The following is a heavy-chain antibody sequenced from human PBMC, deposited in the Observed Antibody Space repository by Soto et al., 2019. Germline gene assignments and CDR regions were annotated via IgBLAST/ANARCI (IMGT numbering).Heavy chain of an antibody. D-gene: IGHD4-17*01. CDR2: LYSSGST. CDR3: ARKGYGDYAPFDY. Sequence: EVRLVESGGGLVQPGGSLRLSCTVSGFTVSSNNMSWVRQAPGKGLEWVSILYSSGSTYYADSVKARFTISRDNSKNTLHLQMNSLRADDTAVYFCARKGYGDYAPFDYWGQGTLVTVSS. V-gene: IGHV3-66*01. J-gene: IGHJ4*02. CDR1: GFTVSSNN.